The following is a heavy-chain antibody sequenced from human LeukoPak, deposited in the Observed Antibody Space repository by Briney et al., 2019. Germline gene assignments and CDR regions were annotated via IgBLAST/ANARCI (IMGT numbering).Heavy chain of an antibody. V-gene: IGHV4-59*01. J-gene: IGHJ4*02. CDR2: IYHSGSTNYN. CDR3: ARGPTYYYDSSGYYPFDY. CDR1: GGSISDYY. D-gene: IGHD3-22*01. Sequence: KPSETLSLTCTVSGGSISDYYWSWIRQPPGKGLEWIGYIYHSGSTNYNNYNPSLKSRVTISIDPSKNQFSLKVSSVTTADTAVYYCARGPTYYYDSSGYYPFDYWGQGTLVTVSS.